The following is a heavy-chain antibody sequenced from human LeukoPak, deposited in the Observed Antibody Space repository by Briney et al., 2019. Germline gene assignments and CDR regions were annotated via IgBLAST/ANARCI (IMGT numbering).Heavy chain of an antibody. D-gene: IGHD3-16*01. J-gene: IGHJ4*02. CDR3: ARGGGGYYFDY. Sequence: PGGSLRLSCAASGFTFSSYGMHWVRQAPGKGLEWMAVIWYDGSNKYYADSVKGRFTISRDNSKNTLYLQMNSLRAEDTAVYYCARGGGGYYFDYWGQGTLVTVSS. CDR2: IWYDGSNK. V-gene: IGHV3-33*01. CDR1: GFTFSSYG.